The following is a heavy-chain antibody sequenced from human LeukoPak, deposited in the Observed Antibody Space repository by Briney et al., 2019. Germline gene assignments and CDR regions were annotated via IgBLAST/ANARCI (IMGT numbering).Heavy chain of an antibody. CDR3: ARDRPRYAFDY. D-gene: IGHD6-6*01. CDR2: IDSDGRST. J-gene: IGHJ4*02. Sequence: GGSLRLSCAASGFTFSSYWMHWVRQAPGKGLVWVSRIDSDGRSTSYADSVKGRFTISRDNAKNMLYLQMNSLRAEDTAVYYCARDRPRYAFDYWGQGTLVTASS. CDR1: GFTFSSYW. V-gene: IGHV3-74*01.